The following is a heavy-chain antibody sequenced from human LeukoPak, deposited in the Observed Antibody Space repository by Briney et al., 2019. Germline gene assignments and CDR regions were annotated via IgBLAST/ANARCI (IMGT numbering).Heavy chain of an antibody. CDR2: IYYSGST. CDR3: GREVLYYYYGMDV. V-gene: IGHV4-59*12. Sequence: PSETLSLTCTVSGGSISSYYWSWIRQPPGKGLEWIGYIYYSGSTNYNPSLKSRVTISVDTSKNQFSLKLSSVTAADTAVYYCGREVLYYYYGMDVWGQGTTVTVSS. CDR1: GGSISSYY. J-gene: IGHJ6*01.